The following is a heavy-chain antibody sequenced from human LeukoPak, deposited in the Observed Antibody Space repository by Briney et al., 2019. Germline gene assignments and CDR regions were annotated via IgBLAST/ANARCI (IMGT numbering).Heavy chain of an antibody. Sequence: PGGSLRLSCAASGFTFSSYAMSWVRQAPGKGLEWVSYITSSTSYTNYADSVKGRFAISRDNAKNSLYLQINSLRAEDTAVYYCARISGSYVFDYWGQGTLVTVSS. V-gene: IGHV3-11*03. CDR1: GFTFSSYA. D-gene: IGHD1-26*01. CDR2: ITSSTSYT. CDR3: ARISGSYVFDY. J-gene: IGHJ4*02.